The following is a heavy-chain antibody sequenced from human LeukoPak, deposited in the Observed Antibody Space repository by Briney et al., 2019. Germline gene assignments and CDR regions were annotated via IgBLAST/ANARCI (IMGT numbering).Heavy chain of an antibody. CDR3: ARVLRDGYNLAFDY. Sequence: WGSLRLSCAASGFTFSSYCMSWVRQAPGKGQEGVANTKQDGSEKYYVDSVKGRLTIYRDNAKNSLYLQMKSLRAEDTAVYYCARVLRDGYNLAFDYWGQGTLVTVSS. CDR2: TKQDGSEK. V-gene: IGHV3-7*01. J-gene: IGHJ4*02. D-gene: IGHD5-24*01. CDR1: GFTFSSYC.